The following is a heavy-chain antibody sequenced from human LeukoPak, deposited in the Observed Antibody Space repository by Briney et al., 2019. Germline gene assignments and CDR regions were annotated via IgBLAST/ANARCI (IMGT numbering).Heavy chain of an antibody. J-gene: IGHJ4*02. CDR3: FREYSSSSGDH. CDR1: GFSFGDYA. V-gene: IGHV3-49*03. D-gene: IGHD6-6*01. Sequence: GGSLRLSCTGSGFSFGDYAMAWFRQAPGKGLEWVGFVRRGASGGATYYAASVKDRFIISRDDSKSIAYLQMNSLETEDTAVYYCFREYSSSSGDHWGQGTLVTVSS. CDR2: VRRGASGGAT.